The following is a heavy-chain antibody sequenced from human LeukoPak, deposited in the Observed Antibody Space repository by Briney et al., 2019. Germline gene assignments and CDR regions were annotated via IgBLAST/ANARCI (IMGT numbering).Heavy chain of an antibody. V-gene: IGHV3-33*08. CDR3: ARKTREWLAYYFDY. J-gene: IGHJ4*02. Sequence: PGGSLRLSCAASGFTFSRYAMHWVRQAPGKGLEWVAVIWYDGSNKYYADSVKGRFTISRDNSKNTLYLQMNSLRAEDTAVYYCARKTREWLAYYFDYWGQGTLVTVSS. D-gene: IGHD6-19*01. CDR2: IWYDGSNK. CDR1: GFTFSRYA.